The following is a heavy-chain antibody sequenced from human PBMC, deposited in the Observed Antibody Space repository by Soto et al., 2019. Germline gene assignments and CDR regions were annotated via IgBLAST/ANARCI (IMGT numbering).Heavy chain of an antibody. CDR3: ARRFEYFHH. Sequence: QLQLQESGPGLVKPSETPSLTCTVSGGSITSSSHYWGWIRQPPGKGLAWIGSIYYSGSTYYNTSLMSRVTISVDTSKNQFSLKMSSVTAADTAVYDCARRFEYFHHWGRGTLVTVSS. CDR2: IYYSGST. J-gene: IGHJ1*01. V-gene: IGHV4-39*01. CDR1: GGSITSSSHY.